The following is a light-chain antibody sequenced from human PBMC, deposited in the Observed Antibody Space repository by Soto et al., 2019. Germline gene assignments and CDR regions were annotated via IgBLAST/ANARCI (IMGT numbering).Light chain of an antibody. CDR3: AAGDDSHNGYV. Sequence: QSVLTQPHSASGTHGQRVTISCSGSSSEIGNNTVNWYQQLPGTAHKFLIYTHNQRPSGVPDRYSGSKSSTSASLAISGLQSEDEADCYCAAGDDSHNGYVFVTGSKVNVL. CDR2: THN. J-gene: IGLJ1*01. V-gene: IGLV1-44*01. CDR1: SSEIGNNT.